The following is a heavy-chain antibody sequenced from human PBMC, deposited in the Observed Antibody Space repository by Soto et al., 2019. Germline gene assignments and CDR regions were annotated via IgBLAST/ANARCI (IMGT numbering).Heavy chain of an antibody. J-gene: IGHJ4*02. CDR3: ATGGDTAKDGY. CDR2: IYYNGNT. CDR1: GFTVSNNH. Sequence: VQLVESGGGLIQPGGSLRLSCAASGFTVSNNHMTWVRQAPGRGPEWVSTIYYNGNTFYADSVKGRFTISRDNSKNILYLQMNSLRAEDTALYYCATGGDTAKDGYWGQGTLVTVSS. D-gene: IGHD5-18*01. V-gene: IGHV3-53*01.